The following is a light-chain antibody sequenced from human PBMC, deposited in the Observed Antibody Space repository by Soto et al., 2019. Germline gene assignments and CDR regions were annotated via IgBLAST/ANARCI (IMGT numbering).Light chain of an antibody. CDR1: QSVSSN. CDR2: GAS. CDR3: KQYNNWPPWT. Sequence: EIVMTQSPATLSVSPGERATLSCRASQSVSSNLAWYQQKPGQAPRLLIYGASTRATGIPARFSGSGSGTEFTLTISGLQSEDFAVYYCKQYNNWPPWTFAQGTRVEIK. V-gene: IGKV3-15*01. J-gene: IGKJ1*01.